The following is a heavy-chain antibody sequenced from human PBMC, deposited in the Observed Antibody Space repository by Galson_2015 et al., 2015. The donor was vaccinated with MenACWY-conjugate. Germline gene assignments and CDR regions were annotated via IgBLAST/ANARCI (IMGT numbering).Heavy chain of an antibody. V-gene: IGHV4-61*05. CDR2: IYYSGST. J-gene: IGHJ3*02. Sequence: LSLSCTFSGGSISSGSYYWGWIRGPPRKGLEWIGHIYYSGSTNYNSSPKSRVTISVDTTTYKFSLNLRSVTAADTAVYYCARLTVTTSLRTYDAFDIWGQGTMVTVSS. CDR1: GGSISSGSYY. CDR3: ARLTVTTSLRTYDAFDI. D-gene: IGHD4-17*01.